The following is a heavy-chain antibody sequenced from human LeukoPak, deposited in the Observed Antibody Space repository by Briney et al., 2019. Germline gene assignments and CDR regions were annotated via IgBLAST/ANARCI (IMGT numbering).Heavy chain of an antibody. CDR3: TTDTFGARDS. CDR1: GYTFSRYW. CDR2: INEDGSPT. V-gene: IGHV3-74*01. J-gene: IGHJ4*02. Sequence: AGGSLRLSCAASGYTFSRYWMHWVRQGPGKGLVWVSRINEDGSPTSYAESVRGRFTISRDNAKNTLYLQMNSLRAEDAAVYYCTTDTFGARDSWGQGTLVTVSS. D-gene: IGHD3-10*01.